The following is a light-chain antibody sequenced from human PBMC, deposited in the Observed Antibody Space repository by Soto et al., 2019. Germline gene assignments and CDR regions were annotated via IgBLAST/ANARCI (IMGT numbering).Light chain of an antibody. CDR3: QQYSSSST. J-gene: IGKJ1*01. V-gene: IGKV1-5*01. CDR1: QSISSW. CDR2: DAS. Sequence: DIQITQAPSSLSASVGDRATITCRASQSISSWLAWYQQKPGKAPKVLIYDASSLESGVPSRFSGSGSGTEFTLTISSLQPDDFATYYCQQYSSSSTFGQGTKVDIK.